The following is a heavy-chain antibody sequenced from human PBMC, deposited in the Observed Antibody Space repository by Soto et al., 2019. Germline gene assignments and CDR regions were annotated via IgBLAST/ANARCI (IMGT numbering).Heavy chain of an antibody. J-gene: IGHJ5*02. Sequence: SETLSLTCTVSVGSINNYFWSWIRQPPGKGLEWIGYSYYSGSTNYNPSLTSRVTISVDTSKNQFSLKLSSVTASDTAVYYCARHRGCSGGSCYRWFDPWGQGTLVTVSA. V-gene: IGHV4-59*08. CDR1: VGSINNYF. D-gene: IGHD2-15*01. CDR2: SYYSGST. CDR3: ARHRGCSGGSCYRWFDP.